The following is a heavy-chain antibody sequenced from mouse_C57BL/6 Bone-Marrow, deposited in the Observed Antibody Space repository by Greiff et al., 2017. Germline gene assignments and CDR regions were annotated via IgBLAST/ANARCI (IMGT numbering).Heavy chain of an antibody. CDR2: ISSGGSYT. CDR3: ARLGMVAVPFAY. CDR1: GFTFSSYG. Sequence: EVKLVESGGDLVKPGGSLKLSCAASGFTFSSYGMSWVRQTPDKRLEWVATISSGGSYTYYPDSVKGRFTITRDNAKSTLYLQMSSLKSEDTAMYYCARLGMVAVPFAYWGQGTLVTVSA. D-gene: IGHD2-10*02. V-gene: IGHV5-6*01. J-gene: IGHJ3*01.